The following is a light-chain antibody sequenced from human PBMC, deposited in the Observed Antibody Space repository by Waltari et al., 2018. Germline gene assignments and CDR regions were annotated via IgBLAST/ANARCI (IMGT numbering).Light chain of an antibody. CDR1: SSAVGGYNY. CDR2: DVT. CDR3: DSYTSSVTRI. V-gene: IGLV2-14*03. J-gene: IGLJ1*01. Sequence: QSALTQPASVSGSPGQSITISCTGTSSAVGGYNYVPWFQQYPGKAPKLLIYDVTNRFAGVSNRFSGSKSGNTASLTISGLQAEDEADYYCDSYTSSVTRIFGTGTKVTVL.